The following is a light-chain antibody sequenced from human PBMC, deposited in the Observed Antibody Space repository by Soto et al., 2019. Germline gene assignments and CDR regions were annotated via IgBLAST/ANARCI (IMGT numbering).Light chain of an antibody. CDR2: EAT. V-gene: IGLV2-8*01. Sequence: QSALTQPPLASGSPGQSVTISCIGTASDIGRYNYVSWYQHHPGKAPKLIIYEATKRPSGVPDRFSGSKSGNTASLTVSGLQADDEADYYRNSYAGSNNYVFGNWTKVTVL. CDR3: NSYAGSNNYV. CDR1: ASDIGRYNY. J-gene: IGLJ1*01.